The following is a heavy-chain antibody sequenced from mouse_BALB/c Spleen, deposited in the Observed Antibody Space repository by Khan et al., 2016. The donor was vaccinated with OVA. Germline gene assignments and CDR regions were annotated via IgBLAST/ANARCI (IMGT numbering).Heavy chain of an antibody. CDR2: ISSGGDSI. J-gene: IGHJ3*01. CDR3: ARRNYGPFAY. V-gene: IGHV5-9-3*01. CDR1: GFTFSTYA. D-gene: IGHD1-1*01. Sequence: EVQLVESGGDFVKPGGSLKLSCSASGFTFSTYAMSWVRQTPEKRLEWVAAISSGGDSIYYPDSVQGRFTISRDNAKHTLYLHMSRLTSGDTGVYCCARRNYGPFAYWGQGTLVTVAA.